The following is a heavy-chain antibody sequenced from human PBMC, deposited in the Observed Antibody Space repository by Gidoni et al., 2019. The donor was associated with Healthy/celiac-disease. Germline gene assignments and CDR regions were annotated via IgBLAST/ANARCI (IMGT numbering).Heavy chain of an antibody. Sequence: QVQLVQSGAEVKKPVSSVKVSCKASGGTFSSSAISWVRQAPGQGLEWMGGIIPIFGTANYAQKFQGRVTITADESTSTAYMELSSLRSEDTAVYYCARDVPLANCGGDCYPHWGQGTLVTVSS. V-gene: IGHV1-69*01. CDR2: IIPIFGTA. CDR1: GGTFSSSA. J-gene: IGHJ4*02. D-gene: IGHD2-21*02. CDR3: ARDVPLANCGGDCYPH.